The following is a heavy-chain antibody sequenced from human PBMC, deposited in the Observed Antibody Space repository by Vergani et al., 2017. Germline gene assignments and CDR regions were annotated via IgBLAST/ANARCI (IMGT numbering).Heavy chain of an antibody. CDR1: GYTLTELS. D-gene: IGHD3-10*01. J-gene: IGHJ3*02. V-gene: IGHV1-24*01. Sequence: QVPQVQSGAEVKKPGASVKVFCKVSGYTLTELSMHWVRQAPGKGLEWMGGFDPEDGETIYAQKFQGRVTMTEDTSTDTAYMELSSLRSEDTAVYYCATDRSGPPTIAFDIWGQGTMVTVSS. CDR3: ATDRSGPPTIAFDI. CDR2: FDPEDGET.